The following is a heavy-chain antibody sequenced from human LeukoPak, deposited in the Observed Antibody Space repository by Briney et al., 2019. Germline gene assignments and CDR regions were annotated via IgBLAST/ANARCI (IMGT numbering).Heavy chain of an antibody. J-gene: IGHJ6*02. CDR1: GFAFSIYW. CDR2: IKYDGSDI. D-gene: IGHD6-19*01. V-gene: IGHV3-7*01. CDR3: AREAGHGMDV. Sequence: GESLTLSCAVSGFAFSIYWMSWVRQAPGKGLEWVAKIKYDGSDIFYADSVKGRFTIAREYTRESLFIQMNSLRAGDTAVYWWAREAGHGMDVWGRGTTVTVSS.